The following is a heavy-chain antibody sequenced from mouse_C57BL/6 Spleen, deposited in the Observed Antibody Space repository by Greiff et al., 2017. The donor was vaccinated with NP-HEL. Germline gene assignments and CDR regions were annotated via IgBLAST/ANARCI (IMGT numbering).Heavy chain of an antibody. J-gene: IGHJ4*01. V-gene: IGHV5-4*01. CDR2: LSDGGSYT. Sequence: EVHLVESGGGLVKPGGSLKLSCAASGFTFSSYAMSWVRQTPEKRLAWVATLSDGGSYTYYPDNVKGRFTISRDNAKNNLYLQMSHLKSEDTAMYYCARDGVWLLRGYAMDYWGQGTSVTVSS. CDR3: ARDGVWLLRGYAMDY. CDR1: GFTFSSYA. D-gene: IGHD2-3*01.